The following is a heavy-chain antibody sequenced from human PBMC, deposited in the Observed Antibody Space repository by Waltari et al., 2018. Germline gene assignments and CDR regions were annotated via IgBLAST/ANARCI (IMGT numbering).Heavy chain of an antibody. CDR3: ARDVTPYYYGMDV. J-gene: IGHJ6*02. CDR1: GGSISSYY. V-gene: IGHV4-59*01. Sequence: QVQLQESGPGLVKPSETLSLTCTVPGGSISSYYWIWIRQPPGKGLEWIGYIYYSGSTNYNPSLKSRVTISVDTSKNQFSLKLSSVTAADTAVYYCARDVTPYYYGMDVWGQGTTVTVSS. D-gene: IGHD3-16*01. CDR2: IYYSGST.